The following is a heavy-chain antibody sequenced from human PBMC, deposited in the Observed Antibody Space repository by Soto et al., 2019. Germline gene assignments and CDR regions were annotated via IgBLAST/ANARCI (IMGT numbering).Heavy chain of an antibody. V-gene: IGHV3-7*01. CDR3: ARDQYSNTVTTYYFDY. J-gene: IGHJ4*02. Sequence: GGSLRLSCAASGFTFSSYWMSWVRQAPGKGLEWVANIKQDGSEKYYVDSVKGRFTISRDNAKNSLYLQMNSLRAEDTAVYYCARDQYSNTVTTYYFDYWGQGTLVTVSS. CDR2: IKQDGSEK. CDR1: GFTFSSYW. D-gene: IGHD4-17*01.